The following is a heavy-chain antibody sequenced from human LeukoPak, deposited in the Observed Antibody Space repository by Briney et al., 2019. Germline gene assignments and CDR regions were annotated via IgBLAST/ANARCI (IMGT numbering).Heavy chain of an antibody. CDR3: AKVKWEPRTDWFDP. CDR1: GFTFSSYG. V-gene: IGHV3-30*02. J-gene: IGHJ5*02. Sequence: GGSLRLSCAASGFTFSSYGMHWVRQAPGKGLEWVAFIRYDGSNKYYADSVKGRFTISRDNSKNTLYLQMNSLRAEGTAVYYCAKVKWEPRTDWFDPWGQGTLVTVSS. CDR2: IRYDGSNK. D-gene: IGHD1-26*01.